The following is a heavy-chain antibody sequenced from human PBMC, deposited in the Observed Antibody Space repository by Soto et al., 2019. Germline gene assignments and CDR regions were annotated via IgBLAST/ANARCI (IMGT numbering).Heavy chain of an antibody. CDR1: GGSFSGYY. CDR3: ARGHGETVVTYFQH. CDR2: INHSGST. D-gene: IGHD2-15*01. Sequence: QVQLQQWGAGLLKPSETLSLTCAVYGGSFSGYYWSWIRQPPGKGLEWIGEINHSGSTNYNPSLTSRVTISVDTSKNQFSLKLSSVTAADTAVYYCARGHGETVVTYFQHWGQGTLVTVSS. V-gene: IGHV4-34*01. J-gene: IGHJ1*01.